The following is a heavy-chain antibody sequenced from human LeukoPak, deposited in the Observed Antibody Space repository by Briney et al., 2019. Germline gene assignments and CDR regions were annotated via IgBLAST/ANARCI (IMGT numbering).Heavy chain of an antibody. D-gene: IGHD3-22*01. CDR1: GFTFSSYW. CDR2: IKQDGSEK. J-gene: IGHJ4*02. V-gene: IGHV3-7*01. Sequence: GGSLRLSCAASGFTFSSYWMSWVRQAPGKGLEWVANIKQDGSEKYYVDSVKGRFTISRDNAKNSLYLQMNGLRAEDTAVYYCARDLYDSSGYYLGYYFDYWGQGTLVTISS. CDR3: ARDLYDSSGYYLGYYFDY.